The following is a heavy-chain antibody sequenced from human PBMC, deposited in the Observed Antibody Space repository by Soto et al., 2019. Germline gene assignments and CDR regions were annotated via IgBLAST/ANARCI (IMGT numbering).Heavy chain of an antibody. V-gene: IGHV4-34*01. CDR2: ITHSGST. CDR1: GGSFSGYY. CDR3: ARPYVNTAHRRRFDY. Sequence: SETLSLTCAVYGGSFSGYYWRRIRQHTGKGLERTGEITHSGSTNYNPSLKSRVTISVERSKNQFYQKLSSVTAADTAVYYCARPYVNTAHRRRFDYWGQGTLVTVSS. D-gene: IGHD5-18*01. J-gene: IGHJ4*02.